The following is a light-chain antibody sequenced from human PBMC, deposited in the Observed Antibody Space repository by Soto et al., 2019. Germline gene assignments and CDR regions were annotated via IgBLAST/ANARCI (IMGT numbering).Light chain of an antibody. J-gene: IGKJ1*01. CDR2: GAS. V-gene: IGKV3-20*01. CDR3: QHYVSSPWT. Sequence: EIVLTQSPGTLSLSPGERATHSCRASQSVSSSYLAWYQQKPGQAPRLLIYGASIRATGIPDRFSGSGSGTDFTLSISRLEPEDFAVYYCQHYVSSPWTFGQGTKVDIK. CDR1: QSVSSSY.